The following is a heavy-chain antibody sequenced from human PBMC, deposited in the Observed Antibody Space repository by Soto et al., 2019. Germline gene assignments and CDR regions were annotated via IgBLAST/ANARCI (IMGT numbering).Heavy chain of an antibody. CDR1: GFTFSTYA. V-gene: IGHV3-23*01. CDR3: AKGGDGYCSTTSCLFHFDY. D-gene: IGHD2-2*01. J-gene: IGHJ4*02. Sequence: EVQLLESGGGLVQTGGSLRLSCAASGFTFSTYAMSWVRQAPGKGLEWVSTISGSADATFYADSVKSRFAIFRDNSRTMFYLQMNSLRAEDTAVYYCAKGGDGYCSTTSCLFHFDYWGPGTLATVSS. CDR2: ISGSADAT.